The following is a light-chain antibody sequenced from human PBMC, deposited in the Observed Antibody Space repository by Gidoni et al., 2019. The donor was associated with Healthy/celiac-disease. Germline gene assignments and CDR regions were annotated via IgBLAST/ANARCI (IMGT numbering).Light chain of an antibody. CDR2: AAS. CDR3: QQSYSTPQT. CDR1: QSISSY. V-gene: IGKV1-39*01. J-gene: IGKJ1*01. Sequence: DIQMTQSPSSLSASVGDRVTITCRASQSISSYLNWYQQKPGKAPKLLIYAASSLQSGVPSRFSGSGSGTDFTLTSSSLQPEEFATYYCQQSYSTPQTFGQGTKVEIK.